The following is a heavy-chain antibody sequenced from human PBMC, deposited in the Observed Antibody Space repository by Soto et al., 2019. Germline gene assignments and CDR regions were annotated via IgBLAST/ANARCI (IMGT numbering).Heavy chain of an antibody. D-gene: IGHD2-2*02. CDR3: ATLGYCSSTSCYSGLYYYYMDV. Sequence: QLQLQESGPGLVKPSETLSLTCTVSGGSISSSSYYWGWIRQPPGKGLEWIGSIYYSGSTYYNPSLKSRVTISVDTSKTQFSLKLSSVTAADTAVYYCATLGYCSSTSCYSGLYYYYMDVWGKGTTVTVSS. V-gene: IGHV4-39*01. CDR1: GGSISSSSYY. CDR2: IYYSGST. J-gene: IGHJ6*03.